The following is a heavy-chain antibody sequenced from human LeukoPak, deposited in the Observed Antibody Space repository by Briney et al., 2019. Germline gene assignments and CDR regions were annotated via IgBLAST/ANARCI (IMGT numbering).Heavy chain of an antibody. J-gene: IGHJ4*02. Sequence: ASGKVSCKASVYTFTSYDINWGGQANGHGLELMRLLPPNSGNTRYAQKFQRRVTITRNTSISTAYMELSSLRSEDTAVYYCARGPDYWGQGTLVTVSS. V-gene: IGHV1-8*03. CDR3: ARGPDY. CDR2: LPPNSGNT. CDR1: VYTFTSYD.